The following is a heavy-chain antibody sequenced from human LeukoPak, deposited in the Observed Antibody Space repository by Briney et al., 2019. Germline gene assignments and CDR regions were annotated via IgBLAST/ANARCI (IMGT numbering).Heavy chain of an antibody. J-gene: IGHJ6*02. CDR2: IGTAGDT. CDR1: GFTFSSYD. Sequence: GGSLRLSCAASGFTFSSYDMHWVRQATGKGLEWVSAIGTAGDTYYPGSVKGRLTISRENAKNSLYLQMNSLRAGDTAAYYCARSLIAAAGYYYYGMDVWGQGTTVTVSS. CDR3: ARSLIAAAGYYYYGMDV. D-gene: IGHD6-13*01. V-gene: IGHV3-13*01.